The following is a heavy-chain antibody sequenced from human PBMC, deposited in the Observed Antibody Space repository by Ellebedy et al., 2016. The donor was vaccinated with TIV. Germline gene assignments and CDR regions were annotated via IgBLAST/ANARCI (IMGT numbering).Heavy chain of an antibody. CDR2: ISGSGGST. J-gene: IGHJ4*02. Sequence: GGSLRLXXAASGFTFSSYGMTWVRQAPGKGLEWVSAISGSGGSTYYADSVKGRFAISRDNSKNTLYLQMNSLRAEDTAVYYCAKDWGITIFGVVNSWDYWGQGTLVTVSS. CDR3: AKDWGITIFGVVNSWDY. D-gene: IGHD3-3*01. V-gene: IGHV3-23*01. CDR1: GFTFSSYG.